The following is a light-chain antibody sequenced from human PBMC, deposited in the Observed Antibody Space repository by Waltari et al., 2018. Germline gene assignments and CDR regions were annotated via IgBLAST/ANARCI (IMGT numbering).Light chain of an antibody. CDR3: QSAHSNGSDVV. V-gene: IGLV3-25*03. CDR2: TDS. J-gene: IGLJ2*01. CDR1: ALSKQF. Sequence: SYELTQPPSVSVSPGQTARITCSGDALSKQFGYWYQQMSGRAPVLMIYTDSGRPSGIPERFSGSSSGTTVTLTISAVQPEDEADYYCQSAHSNGSDVVFGGGTKLTVL.